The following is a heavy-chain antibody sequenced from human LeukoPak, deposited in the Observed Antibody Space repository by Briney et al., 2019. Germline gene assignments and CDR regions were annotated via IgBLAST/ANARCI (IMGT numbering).Heavy chain of an antibody. J-gene: IGHJ3*02. CDR2: IIPIFGTA. CDR3: ASSSFVLTGDPSWADDASDI. D-gene: IGHD7-27*01. CDR1: GGTFISYA. V-gene: IGHV1-69*05. Sequence: SVKVSCKASGGTFISYAISWVGQAGGQGVEWMGGIIPIFGTAKYAQKFQGRVTITTDESTSTAYMELSSLRSEDTAVYYCASSSFVLTGDPSWADDASDIWGHGTMDTVSA.